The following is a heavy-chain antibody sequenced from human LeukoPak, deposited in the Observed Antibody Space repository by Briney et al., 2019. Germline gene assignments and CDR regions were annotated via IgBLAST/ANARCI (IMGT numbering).Heavy chain of an antibody. J-gene: IGHJ4*02. V-gene: IGHV4-38-2*01. D-gene: IGHD1-26*01. CDR2: IYHSGNT. Sequence: PSETLSLTCAVSAYSISRGYYWGWIRQPPGKGLEWIGSIYHSGNTYYNPSLKSRVTISVDTSKNQFSLKLSSVTAADTAVYYCARVGATIPGDYWGQGTLVTVSS. CDR3: ARVGATIPGDY. CDR1: AYSISRGYY.